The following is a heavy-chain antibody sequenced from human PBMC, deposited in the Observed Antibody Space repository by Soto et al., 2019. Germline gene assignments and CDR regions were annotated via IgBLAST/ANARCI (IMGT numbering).Heavy chain of an antibody. Sequence: QVQLVQSGAEAKKPGSSVKVSCKTSGGTFSSYAISWVRQAPGQGLDWMGGIVPLFRTTNYAQKFQGRVTNTADTSTYTVSMELSGLRSGDTAVYYCARGGYSSTWSNLLDRSGLDVWGQGTTVTVSS. CDR2: IVPLFRTT. J-gene: IGHJ6*02. CDR1: GGTFSSYA. D-gene: IGHD6-13*01. V-gene: IGHV1-69*06. CDR3: ARGGYSSTWSNLLDRSGLDV.